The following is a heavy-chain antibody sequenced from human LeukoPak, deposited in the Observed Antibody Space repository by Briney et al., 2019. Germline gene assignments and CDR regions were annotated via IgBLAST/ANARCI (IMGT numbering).Heavy chain of an antibody. Sequence: PGGSLRLSCGASGFSFSTYGMNWVRQAPGKGLEWVAFVRYDGTNQYYADSVKGRFTISRDSSKNTLYLQMNSLRAEDTAVYYCAKESQLSYAGTSYIDYWGQGTLVTVSS. D-gene: IGHD3-16*02. CDR3: AKESQLSYAGTSYIDY. V-gene: IGHV3-30*02. CDR1: GFSFSTYG. CDR2: VRYDGTNQ. J-gene: IGHJ4*02.